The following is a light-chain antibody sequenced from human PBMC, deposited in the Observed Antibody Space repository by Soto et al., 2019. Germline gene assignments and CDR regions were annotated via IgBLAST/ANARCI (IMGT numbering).Light chain of an antibody. V-gene: IGLV2-18*01. J-gene: IGLJ1*01. CDR3: GLNTSETAYV. CDR1: STDFVGYNR. Sequence: QSVLTQPPSVSGSPGQSVTISCTGTSTDFVGYNRVSWYQQPPGTAPKLMIYEVSKRPSGVPDRFSGSKSGNTASLTISGLRLGEGADYYGGLNTSETAYVFGTGTRAPVL. CDR2: EVS.